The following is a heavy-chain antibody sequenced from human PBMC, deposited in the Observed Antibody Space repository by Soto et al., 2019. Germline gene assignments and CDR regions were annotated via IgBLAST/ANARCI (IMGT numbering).Heavy chain of an antibody. D-gene: IGHD2-8*02. CDR2: INHSGST. CDR3: ARDKITGLFDY. Sequence: PSETLSLTCTVSGGSISNGGYYWTWIRQPPGTGLEWIGEINHSGSTNYNPSLKSRVTISVDTSKNQFSLKLTSVTATDTAVYYCARDKITGLFDYWGQGTLVTVSS. V-gene: IGHV4-39*07. J-gene: IGHJ4*02. CDR1: GGSISNGGYY.